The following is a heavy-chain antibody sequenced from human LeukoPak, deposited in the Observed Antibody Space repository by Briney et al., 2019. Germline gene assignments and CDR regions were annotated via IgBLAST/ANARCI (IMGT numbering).Heavy chain of an antibody. CDR2: ISSSSSYI. J-gene: IGHJ4*02. D-gene: IGHD3-22*01. V-gene: IGHV3-21*01. CDR1: GFTFSSHS. Sequence: SGGSLRLSCAASGFTFSSHSMNWVRQAPGKGLEWVSSISSSSSYIYYADSVKGRFTISRDNAKNSLYLQMNSLRAEDTAVYYCARDTGGYYDSSGYSDFDYWGQGTLVTVSS. CDR3: ARDTGGYYDSSGYSDFDY.